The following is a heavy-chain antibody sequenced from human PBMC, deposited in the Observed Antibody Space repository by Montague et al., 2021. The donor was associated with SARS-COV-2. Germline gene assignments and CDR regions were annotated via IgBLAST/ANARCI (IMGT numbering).Heavy chain of an antibody. CDR3: ATYYYNSDHVRSA. V-gene: IGHV3-48*03. D-gene: IGHD3-10*01. CDR1: GFTSSSYE. CDR2: IINSGSST. Sequence: SLRLSCAASGFTSSSYEMNWVRQAPGKGLEWISKIINSGSSTYYADSVKGRFTISRDNAKNSLYLQMNSLRAEDTAVYYCATYYYNSDHVRSAWGQGTLVTVSS. J-gene: IGHJ5*02.